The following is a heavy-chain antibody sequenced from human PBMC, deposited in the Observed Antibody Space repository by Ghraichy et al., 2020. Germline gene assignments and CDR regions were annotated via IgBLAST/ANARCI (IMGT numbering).Heavy chain of an antibody. Sequence: GESLNISCAASGFTFSSYSMNWVRQAPGKGLEWVSYISSSSSTIYYADSVKGRFTISRDNAKNSLYLQMNSLRAEDTAVYYCARDEEWELLNYYYGMDVWGQGTTVTVSS. CDR3: ARDEEWELLNYYYGMDV. D-gene: IGHD1-26*01. CDR1: GFTFSSYS. V-gene: IGHV3-48*01. CDR2: ISSSSSTI. J-gene: IGHJ6*02.